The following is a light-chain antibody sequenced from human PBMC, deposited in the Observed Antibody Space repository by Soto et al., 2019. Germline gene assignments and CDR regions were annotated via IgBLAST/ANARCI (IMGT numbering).Light chain of an antibody. J-gene: IGLJ3*02. CDR1: RSNIGTNT. CDR2: SNN. Sequence: QPVLTQPPSASGTPGQRVTISCSGSRSNIGTNTVNWYQQLPGTAPKLLIYSNNQRPSRVPDRFSGSKSGTSASLAISGLQSEDEADYYCATWDDSLNGPVFGGGTKLTVL. CDR3: ATWDDSLNGPV. V-gene: IGLV1-44*01.